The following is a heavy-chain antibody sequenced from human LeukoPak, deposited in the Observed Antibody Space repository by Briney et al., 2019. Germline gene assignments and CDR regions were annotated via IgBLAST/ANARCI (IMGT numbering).Heavy chain of an antibody. CDR1: GFTFSSYG. CDR2: ISYDGSNK. D-gene: IGHD5-18*01. Sequence: PGGSLRLSCAASGFTFSSYGMHWVRQAPGKGLEWVAVISYDGSNKYYADSVKGRFTISRDNSKNTLYLQMNSLRAEDTAVYYCARGPRGYSYGYGLYWGQGTLVTVSS. J-gene: IGHJ4*02. CDR3: ARGPRGYSYGYGLY. V-gene: IGHV3-30*03.